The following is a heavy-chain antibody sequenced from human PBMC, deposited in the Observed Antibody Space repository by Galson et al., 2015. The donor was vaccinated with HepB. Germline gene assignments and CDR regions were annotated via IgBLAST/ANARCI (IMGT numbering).Heavy chain of an antibody. CDR2: ISYSGRT. CDR1: GGSISSGSYY. CDR3: ARLPTATSYFDL. Sequence: TLSLTCSVSGGSISSGSYYWGWIRQPPGKGLEWIGTISYSGRTCYNPSLKSRVTISVDTSKNHFSLKLTPVTAADTAEHYCARLPTATSYFDLWGRGTLVTVSS. J-gene: IGHJ2*01. D-gene: IGHD4-17*01. V-gene: IGHV4-39*01.